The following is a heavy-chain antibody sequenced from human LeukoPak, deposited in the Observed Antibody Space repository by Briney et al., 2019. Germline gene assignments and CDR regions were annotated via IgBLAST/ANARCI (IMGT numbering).Heavy chain of an antibody. J-gene: IGHJ6*03. V-gene: IGHV3-7*01. CDR1: GFTFSSYW. D-gene: IGHD1-26*01. Sequence: GGSLRLSCAASGFTFSSYWMSWVRQAPGKGLEWVANIKQDGSEKYYVDSVKGRFTISRDNAKNSLYLQMNSLRAEDTAVYYCAKGRGWEASYYYYYMDVWGKGTTVTISS. CDR2: IKQDGSEK. CDR3: AKGRGWEASYYYYYMDV.